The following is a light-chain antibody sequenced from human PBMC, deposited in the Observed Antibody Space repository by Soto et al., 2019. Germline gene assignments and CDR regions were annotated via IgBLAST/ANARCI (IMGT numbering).Light chain of an antibody. V-gene: IGLV2-14*01. CDR1: SSDIGGYNY. CDR2: EVS. Sequence: VLAQPSSLSVSPGQPITISFAGTSSDIGGYNYVSWYRQHPGKAPKVMIYEVSNRPSGVSNRFSGSKSGNTASLTISGLQAEDEADYYCSSYTSSSTLYVFGSGTKVTVL. CDR3: SSYTSSSTLYV. J-gene: IGLJ1*01.